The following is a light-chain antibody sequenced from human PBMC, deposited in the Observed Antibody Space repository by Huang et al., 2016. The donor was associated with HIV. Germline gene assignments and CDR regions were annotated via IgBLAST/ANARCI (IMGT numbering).Light chain of an antibody. Sequence: RMTQSPSTLAAAVGDRVIITCRASERVSRWLAWYQQKPGTAPRLLISKTSNLEKGVPSRFSGSGFGTEFTLTISSLQPDDFATYYCQQYNDFSTFGQGTKVEIK. J-gene: IGKJ1*01. CDR1: ERVSRW. V-gene: IGKV1-5*03. CDR3: QQYNDFST. CDR2: KTS.